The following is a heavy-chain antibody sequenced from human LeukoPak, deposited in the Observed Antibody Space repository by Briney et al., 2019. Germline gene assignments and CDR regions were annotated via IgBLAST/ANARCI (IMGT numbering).Heavy chain of an antibody. CDR3: ARGLGLGATPGYNWFDP. D-gene: IGHD1-26*01. J-gene: IGHJ5*02. Sequence: ASVKVSCKASGYIFTGYYMHWVRQAPGQGLEWMGWINPNSGGTNYAQKFQGRVTMTRDTSISTAYMELSSLRSEDTAVYYCARGLGLGATPGYNWFDPWGQGTLVTVSS. V-gene: IGHV1-2*02. CDR1: GYIFTGYY. CDR2: INPNSGGT.